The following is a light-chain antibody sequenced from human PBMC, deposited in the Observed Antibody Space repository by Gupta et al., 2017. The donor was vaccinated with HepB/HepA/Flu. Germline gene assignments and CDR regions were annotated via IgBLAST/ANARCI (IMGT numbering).Light chain of an antibody. CDR3: QSADSSGSYWV. CDR1: ALPNQY. J-gene: IGLJ3*02. Sequence: SYELTQPPSVSVSPGQTARITCSGDALPNQYAYRYQQKPGQAPVLIMYKDNERPSGIPERFSGSSSRTTVSLTISGVLAEDEADYYCQSADSSGSYWVFGGGTKLTVL. V-gene: IGLV3-25*03. CDR2: KDN.